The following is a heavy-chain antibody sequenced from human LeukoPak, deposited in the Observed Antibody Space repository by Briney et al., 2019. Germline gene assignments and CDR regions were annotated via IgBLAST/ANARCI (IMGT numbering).Heavy chain of an antibody. J-gene: IGHJ4*02. V-gene: IGHV3-30-3*01. CDR1: GFTFSSYA. CDR2: ISYDGSNK. CDR3: ARLSEGDYGDHGHFDY. D-gene: IGHD4-17*01. Sequence: PGRSLRLSCAASGFTFSSYAMHWVRQAPGKGLEWVAVISYDGSNKYYAASVKGRFTISRDNSKNTLYLQMNSLRAEDTAVYYCARLSEGDYGDHGHFDYWGQGTLVTVSS.